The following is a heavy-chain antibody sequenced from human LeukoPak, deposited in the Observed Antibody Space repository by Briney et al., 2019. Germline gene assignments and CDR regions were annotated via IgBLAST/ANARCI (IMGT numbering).Heavy chain of an antibody. J-gene: IGHJ4*02. Sequence: ASVKVSCKASGGTFSSYAISWVRQAPGQGLEWMGRIIPIFRTANYAQKFQGRVTITTDESTSTAYMELSSLRSEDTALYYCAKDIPITIFGVVINAFDYWGQGTLVTVSS. CDR2: IIPIFRTA. V-gene: IGHV1-69*05. CDR3: AKDIPITIFGVVINAFDY. CDR1: GGTFSSYA. D-gene: IGHD3-3*01.